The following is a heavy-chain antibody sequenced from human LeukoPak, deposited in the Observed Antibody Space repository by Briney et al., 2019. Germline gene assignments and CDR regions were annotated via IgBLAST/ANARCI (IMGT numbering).Heavy chain of an antibody. CDR3: ATTYSTCSGGSCYFGDY. Sequence: SETLSLTCAVYGGSFSGYYWSWIRQPPGKGLEWIGEINHSVSTNYNPSLKSRVTISVDTSKNQFSLKLSSVTAADTAVYYCATTYSTCSGGSCYFGDYWGQGTLVTVSS. CDR1: GGSFSGYY. D-gene: IGHD2-15*01. J-gene: IGHJ4*02. V-gene: IGHV4-34*01. CDR2: INHSVST.